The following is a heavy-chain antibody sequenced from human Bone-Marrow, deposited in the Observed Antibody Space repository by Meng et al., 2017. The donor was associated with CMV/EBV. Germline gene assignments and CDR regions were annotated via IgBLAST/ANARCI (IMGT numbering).Heavy chain of an antibody. CDR2: IRYDGSNK. D-gene: IGHD2/OR15-2a*01. CDR3: ARDKKHGHPGSQYYYYYGMDV. V-gene: IGHV3-30*02. CDR1: GFTFSSYG. J-gene: IGHJ6*02. Sequence: GESLKISCAASGFTFSSYGMHWVRQAPGKGLEWVAFIRYDGSNKYYADSVKGRFTISRDNSKNTLYLQMNSLRAEDTAVYYCARDKKHGHPGSQYYYYYGMDVWGQGTTVTVSS.